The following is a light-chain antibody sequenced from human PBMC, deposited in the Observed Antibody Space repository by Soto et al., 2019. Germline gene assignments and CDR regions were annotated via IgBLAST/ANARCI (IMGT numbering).Light chain of an antibody. CDR1: QSVSSY. CDR3: QQRSNWPPIT. J-gene: IGKJ5*01. CDR2: DAT. Sequence: EIVLTQSPATLSLSPGERATLSCRASQSVSSYLAWYQQKAGQAPRLLIYDATNRAPGIPARFSGSGSGTDFTLTISSLEPEDLAVYYCQQRSNWPPITFGQGTRLEIK. V-gene: IGKV3-11*01.